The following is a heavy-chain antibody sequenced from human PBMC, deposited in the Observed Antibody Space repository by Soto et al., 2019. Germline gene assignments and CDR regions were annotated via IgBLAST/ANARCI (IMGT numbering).Heavy chain of an antibody. CDR2: INHSGST. D-gene: IGHD3-10*01. CDR1: GGSFSGYY. V-gene: IGHV4-34*01. Sequence: SETLSLTCAVYGGSFSGYYWSWIRQPPGKGLEWIGEINHSGSTNYNPSLKSRVTISVDTSKNQFSLKLSSVTAADTAVYYCARCAGGVYYYFMAVWGKGTTVTGSS. CDR3: ARCAGGVYYYFMAV. J-gene: IGHJ6*03.